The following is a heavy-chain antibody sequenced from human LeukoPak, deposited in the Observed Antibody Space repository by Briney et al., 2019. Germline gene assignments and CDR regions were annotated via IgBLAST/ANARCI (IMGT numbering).Heavy chain of an antibody. D-gene: IGHD4-11*01. Sequence: GGSLRLSCAASGFTFSNYGMHWVRQAPGKGLEWVAVISYDGSNKYYADSVKGRFTISRDNSKNTLYLQMNSLRTEDTAVYYCAALPTTLSFDYWGQGTLVAVSS. J-gene: IGHJ4*02. CDR1: GFTFSNYG. V-gene: IGHV3-30*03. CDR3: AALPTTLSFDY. CDR2: ISYDGSNK.